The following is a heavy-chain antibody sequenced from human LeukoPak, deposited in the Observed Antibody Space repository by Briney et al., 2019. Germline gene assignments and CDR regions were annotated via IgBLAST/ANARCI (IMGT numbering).Heavy chain of an antibody. V-gene: IGHV3-66*01. CDR3: ARADEAFSMVRGVKRYYYGMDV. J-gene: IGHJ6*02. CDR1: GFTVSSNY. D-gene: IGHD3-10*01. CDR2: IYSGGST. Sequence: GGSLRLSCAASGFTVSSNYMSWVRQAPGKGLEWVSVIYSGGSTYYADSVKGRFTISRDNSKNTLYLQMNSLRAEDTAVYYCARADEAFSMVRGVKRYYYGMDVWGQGTTVIVSS.